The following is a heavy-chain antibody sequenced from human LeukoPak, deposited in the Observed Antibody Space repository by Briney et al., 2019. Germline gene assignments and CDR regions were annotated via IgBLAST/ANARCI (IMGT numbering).Heavy chain of an antibody. CDR2: VSYDGRNE. CDR1: GFIFTDYA. J-gene: IGHJ4*02. D-gene: IGHD1-14*01. Sequence: GRSLRLSCAASGFIFTDYAMDWVRQPPGKGLEWVALVSYDGRNENYADSVKGRFTISRDTSKSTLYLQLNSLRGEDTAVYYCARDPLNRRSGSYHFDIWGQGSLVTVSS. V-gene: IGHV3-30*04. CDR3: ARDPLNRRSGSYHFDI.